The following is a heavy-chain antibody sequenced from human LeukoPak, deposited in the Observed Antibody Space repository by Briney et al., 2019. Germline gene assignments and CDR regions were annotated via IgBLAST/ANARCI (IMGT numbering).Heavy chain of an antibody. Sequence: GGSLRLSCTASGFTFGDYAMSWVRQAPGKGLEWVGFIRSKAYGGTTEYAASVKGRFTISRDDSKSIAYLQMNSLKTEDTAAYYCTRSTTIFGNTPFDPWGQGTLVTVSS. CDR1: GFTFGDYA. D-gene: IGHD3-9*01. CDR2: IRSKAYGGTT. J-gene: IGHJ5*02. CDR3: TRSTTIFGNTPFDP. V-gene: IGHV3-49*04.